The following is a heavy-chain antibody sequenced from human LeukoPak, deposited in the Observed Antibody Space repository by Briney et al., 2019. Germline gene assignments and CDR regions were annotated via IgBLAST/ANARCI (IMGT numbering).Heavy chain of an antibody. J-gene: IGHJ4*02. V-gene: IGHV2-5*02. D-gene: IGHD3-16*02. CDR2: IYWDDDK. CDR1: GFSLSTSGVG. CDR3: AHQYYDYVWGSYRYFDY. Sequence: SGPTLVKPTQTLTLTCTLSGFSLSTSGVGVGWIRQPPGKALDWLALIYWDDDKRYSPSLQNRLTITRDTSKKQVALTMTNMDPEDTATYYCAHQYYDYVWGSYRYFDYWGQGTLVTVSS.